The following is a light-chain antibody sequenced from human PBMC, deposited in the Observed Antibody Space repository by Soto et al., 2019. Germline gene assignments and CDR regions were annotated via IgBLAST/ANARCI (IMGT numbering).Light chain of an antibody. CDR2: EVS. Sequence: QSALTQPASVSGSPGQSITISCTGTSSDVGGYNYVSWYQKHPGKAPKVMIYEVSPRPSGVSDRFSGSKSGNTASLTISGLQAEDEADYYCSSYTISSTLVVFGGGTKLTVL. V-gene: IGLV2-14*01. CDR1: SSDVGGYNY. CDR3: SSYTISSTLVV. J-gene: IGLJ2*01.